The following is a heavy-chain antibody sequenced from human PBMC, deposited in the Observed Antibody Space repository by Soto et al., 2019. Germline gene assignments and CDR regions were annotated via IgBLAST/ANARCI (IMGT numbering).Heavy chain of an antibody. D-gene: IGHD3-10*01. V-gene: IGHV4-30-4*01. Sequence: QVQLQESGPGLVRPSQTLSLTCTVSGASIISFDYYWTWIRQPPGKGLEWIGHIYHTGATYYNQSLESRLVMSVDTSNNQFSRKLSSVTAADTTVFYCARGAVVSLVRGFMGGNWFDPWGQGTLVTVSS. J-gene: IGHJ5*02. CDR3: ARGAVVSLVRGFMGGNWFDP. CDR2: IYHTGAT. CDR1: GASIISFDYY.